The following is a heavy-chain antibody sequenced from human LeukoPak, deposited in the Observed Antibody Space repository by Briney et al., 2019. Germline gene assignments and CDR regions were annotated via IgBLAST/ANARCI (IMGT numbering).Heavy chain of an antibody. CDR1: GYTFTSYD. D-gene: IGHD5-18*01. CDR3: AREWDSYLLSKAFDI. J-gene: IGHJ3*02. Sequence: ASVKVSCKASGYTFTSYDINWVRQATGQGLEWMGWMNPNSGNTGYAQKFQGRVTITADESTSTAYMELSSLRSEDTAVYYCAREWDSYLLSKAFDIWGQGTMVTVSS. CDR2: MNPNSGNT. V-gene: IGHV1-8*01.